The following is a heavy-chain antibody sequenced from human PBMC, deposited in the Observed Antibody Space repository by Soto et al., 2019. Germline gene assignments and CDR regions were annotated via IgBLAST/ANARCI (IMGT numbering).Heavy chain of an antibody. D-gene: IGHD2-21*01. Sequence: ASVKVSCKASGGTFSSYAISWVRQAPGQGLEWMGGIIPIFGTANYAQKFQGRVTITADKSTSTAYMELSSLRSEDTAVYYCVRDFRLVIDPWGQGTLVTVSS. CDR3: VRDFRLVIDP. J-gene: IGHJ5*02. V-gene: IGHV1-69*06. CDR2: IIPIFGTA. CDR1: GGTFSSYA.